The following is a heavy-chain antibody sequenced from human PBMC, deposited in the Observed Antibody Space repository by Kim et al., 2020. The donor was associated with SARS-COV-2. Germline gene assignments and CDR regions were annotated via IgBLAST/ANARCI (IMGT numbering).Heavy chain of an antibody. D-gene: IGHD5-12*01. V-gene: IGHV3-7*01. CDR1: GFTFSSYW. Sequence: GGSLRLSCAASGFTFSSYWMAWVRQAPGKGLEWVGNINQDGSKKDYVDSVKGRFTISRDNAKNSLYLQMSSLRVEDTAIYYCARDAPPAFSGYDYIDWG. CDR2: INQDGSKK. CDR3: ARDAPPAFSGYDYID. J-gene: IGHJ1*01.